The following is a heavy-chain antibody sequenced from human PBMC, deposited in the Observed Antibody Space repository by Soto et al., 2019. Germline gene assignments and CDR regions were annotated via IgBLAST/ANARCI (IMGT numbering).Heavy chain of an antibody. D-gene: IGHD3-3*01. CDR1: GGTLNRDG. Sequence: QVQLVQSGAEVKKPGSSVKVSCKASGGTLNRDGISWLRQAPGQGLEWMGGITPIYRKTNYAQKFQGRVTITADASTGTAYLELSSLRSEDTAVYYCARDGYDYWSGQTVQYFDLWGRGTLVTVSS. J-gene: IGHJ2*01. CDR3: ARDGYDYWSGQTVQYFDL. CDR2: ITPIYRKT. V-gene: IGHV1-69*01.